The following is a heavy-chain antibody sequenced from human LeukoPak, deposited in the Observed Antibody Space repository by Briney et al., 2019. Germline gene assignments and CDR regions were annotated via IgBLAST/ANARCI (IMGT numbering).Heavy chain of an antibody. CDR1: GFTFSSYG. D-gene: IGHD6-19*01. V-gene: IGHV3-33*01. CDR3: ARDFTRWLPGY. Sequence: GGSLRLSCAASGFTFSSYGMHWVRQAPGKGLEWVAVLWYDGSNKYYADSVKGRFTISRDNSKNTLYLQMNSLRAEDTAVYYCARDFTRWLPGYWGQGTLVTVSS. J-gene: IGHJ4*02. CDR2: LWYDGSNK.